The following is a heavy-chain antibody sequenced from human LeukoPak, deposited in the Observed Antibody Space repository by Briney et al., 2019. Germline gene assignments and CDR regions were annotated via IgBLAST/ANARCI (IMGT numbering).Heavy chain of an antibody. V-gene: IGHV3-21*01. CDR2: ISSSSSYI. CDR1: GFTFSSYS. CDR3: ARDGPNSSSYPSWFDP. D-gene: IGHD6-6*01. Sequence: PGGSLRLSCAASGFTFSSYSMNWLRQAPGKGLEWVSSISSSSSYIYYADSVKGRFTISRDNAKNSLYLQMNSLRAEDTAVYYCARDGPNSSSYPSWFDPWGQGTLVTVSS. J-gene: IGHJ5*02.